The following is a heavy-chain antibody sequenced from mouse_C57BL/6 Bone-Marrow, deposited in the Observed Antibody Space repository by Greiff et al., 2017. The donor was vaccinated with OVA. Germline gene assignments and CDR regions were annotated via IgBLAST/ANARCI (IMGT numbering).Heavy chain of an antibody. Sequence: QVQLKQSGPELVKPGASVKISCKASGFAFSSSWMNWVRQTPGKGLEWIGRIYPGDGDTYYNGKLKGKATLTADKSYSTAYMQLSSLTSEDSAVYFCGNDGYYNYWGQGTTLTVSS. CDR1: GFAFSSSW. V-gene: IGHV1-82*01. CDR2: IYPGDGDT. D-gene: IGHD2-3*01. J-gene: IGHJ2*01. CDR3: GNDGYYNY.